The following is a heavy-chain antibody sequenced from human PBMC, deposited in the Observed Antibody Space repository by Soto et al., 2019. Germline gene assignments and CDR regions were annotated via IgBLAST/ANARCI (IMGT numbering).Heavy chain of an antibody. CDR2: IYSSGST. CDR1: GGSVSSGNYY. D-gene: IGHD3-22*01. J-gene: IGHJ6*02. Sequence: TSETLSLTCIVSGGSVSSGNYYWNWIRQPPGKGLEWIGYIYSSGSTKYSPSLRSRVTISVDTFKNQFSLNLRSVTAADTAAYYCARSYDSSGYYYYAMGVWGQGTTVTVSS. CDR3: ARSYDSSGYYYYAMGV. V-gene: IGHV4-61*01.